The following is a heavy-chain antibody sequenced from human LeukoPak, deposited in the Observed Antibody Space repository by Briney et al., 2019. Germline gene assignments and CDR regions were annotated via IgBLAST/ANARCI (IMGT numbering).Heavy chain of an antibody. D-gene: IGHD6-19*01. V-gene: IGHV3-23*01. CDR3: AKVWAVAGLGYFDY. Sequence: GGSLRLSCGASGFTFSNSAMSWVRQAPGKRLEWVSAISGSGGSTYYADSVKGRFTISRDNSKNTLYLQMNSLRAEDTAVYYCAKVWAVAGLGYFDYWGQGTLVTVSS. J-gene: IGHJ4*02. CDR2: ISGSGGST. CDR1: GFTFSNSA.